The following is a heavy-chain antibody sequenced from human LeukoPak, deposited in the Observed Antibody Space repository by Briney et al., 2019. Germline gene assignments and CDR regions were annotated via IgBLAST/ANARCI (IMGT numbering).Heavy chain of an antibody. V-gene: IGHV4-39*01. J-gene: IGHJ5*02. D-gene: IGHD2-15*01. CDR3: ARVYCSGGSCYNWFDP. Sequence: PSETLSLTCTVSGGSISSSSYYWGWIRQPPGKGLEWIGSTYYSGSTYYNPSLKSRVTISVDTSKNQFSLKLSSVTAADTAVYYCARVYCSGGSCYNWFDPWGQGTLVTVSS. CDR2: TYYSGST. CDR1: GGSISSSSYY.